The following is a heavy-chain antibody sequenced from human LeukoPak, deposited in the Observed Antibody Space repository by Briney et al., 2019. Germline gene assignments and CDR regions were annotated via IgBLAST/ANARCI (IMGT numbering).Heavy chain of an antibody. V-gene: IGHV3-33*01. CDR2: IWHDGGKR. CDR3: ARDADTSEFFSWLDL. J-gene: IGHJ5*02. CDR1: GFTFSYYG. Sequence: GGSLRLSCAASGFTFSYYGMQWVRQAPGKGLEWVALIWHDGGKRYYADSVKGQFTISRDNSKNTLYLQMTTLRAEDTAVYYCARDADTSEFFSWLDLWGQGTLVTVSS. D-gene: IGHD3-22*01.